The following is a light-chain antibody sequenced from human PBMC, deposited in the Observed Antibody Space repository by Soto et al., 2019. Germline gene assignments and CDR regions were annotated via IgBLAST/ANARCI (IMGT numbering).Light chain of an antibody. CDR2: GAS. Sequence: EIVITQSPATLSVSPGERATLSCRASQRVSSNLAWYQQKPGQAPRLLIYGASTRATGIPARFSGSGSGTEFTLTISSLQSEDFAVYYCQQYNNFWTFGQGTKVDNK. V-gene: IGKV3-15*01. J-gene: IGKJ1*01. CDR3: QQYNNFWT. CDR1: QRVSSN.